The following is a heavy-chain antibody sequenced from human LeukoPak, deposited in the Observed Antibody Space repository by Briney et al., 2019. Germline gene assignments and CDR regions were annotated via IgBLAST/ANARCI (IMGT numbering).Heavy chain of an antibody. Sequence: SETLSLTCSVSGGSIGIYYWSWIRQPAGKGLEWIGRIHTSGSTNYNPSLKRRVTISGDTPKNQFSLKLSSVTAADTAVYYCARGSRSSDYWGQGTLVTVSS. J-gene: IGHJ4*02. CDR3: ARGSRSSDY. CDR2: IHTSGST. V-gene: IGHV4-4*07. CDR1: GGSIGIYY.